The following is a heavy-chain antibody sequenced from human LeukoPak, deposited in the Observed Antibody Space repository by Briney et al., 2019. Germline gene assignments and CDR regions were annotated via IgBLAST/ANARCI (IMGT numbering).Heavy chain of an antibody. CDR2: ISSSGSTI. D-gene: IGHD4-23*01. CDR1: GFTFSSYE. J-gene: IGHJ4*02. Sequence: GGSLRLSCAASGFTFSSYEMKWVRQAPGKGLEWVSYISSSGSTIYYADSVKGRFTISRDNAKNSLYLQMNSPRAEDTAVYYCARELHYGGNSSRGQGTLVTVSS. CDR3: ARELHYGGNSS. V-gene: IGHV3-48*03.